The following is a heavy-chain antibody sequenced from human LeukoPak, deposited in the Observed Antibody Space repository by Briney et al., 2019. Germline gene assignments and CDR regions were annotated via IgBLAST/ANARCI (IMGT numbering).Heavy chain of an antibody. CDR3: AKGNSGSRTYYHYYYMDV. CDR2: ISRSSSYI. CDR1: GFTFSSYS. Sequence: GGSLRLSCAASGFTFSSYSMNWVRQAPGKGLEWVSSISRSSSYIYYADSVKGRFTISRDNAKNSLYLQLNSLRAEDTAVYYCAKGNSGSRTYYHYYYMDVWGKGTTVTVSS. D-gene: IGHD1-14*01. J-gene: IGHJ6*03. V-gene: IGHV3-21*01.